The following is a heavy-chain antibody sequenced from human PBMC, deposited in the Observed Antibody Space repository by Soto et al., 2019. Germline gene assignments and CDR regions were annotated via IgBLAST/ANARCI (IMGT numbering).Heavy chain of an antibody. CDR1: GFTFSSYA. J-gene: IGHJ4*02. CDR2: ISYDGSNK. CDR3: ARDRSYGYFDY. Sequence: GESLKISCAASGFTFSSYAMHWVRQAPGKGLEWVAVISYDGSNKYYADSVKGRFTISRDNSKNTLYLQMNSLRAEDTAVYYCARDRSYGYFDYWGQGTLVTVSS. D-gene: IGHD5-18*01. V-gene: IGHV3-30*04.